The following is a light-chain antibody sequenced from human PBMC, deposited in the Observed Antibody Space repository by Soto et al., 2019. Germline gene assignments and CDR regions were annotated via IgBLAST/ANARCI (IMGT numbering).Light chain of an antibody. CDR2: DGR. J-gene: IGLJ1*01. CDR1: NIGGNS. Sequence: LTQPPSVSVAPGQTARITCGGDNIGGNSVRWYQQKPGQAPVLVVYDGRDRPSRIPARFSGSHSGNTATLTISRVEAGDEADYHCQVWDSRSDHYVFGTGTKVTVL. V-gene: IGLV3-21*02. CDR3: QVWDSRSDHYV.